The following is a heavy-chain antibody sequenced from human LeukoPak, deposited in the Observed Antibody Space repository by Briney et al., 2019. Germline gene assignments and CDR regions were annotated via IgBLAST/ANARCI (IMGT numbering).Heavy chain of an antibody. V-gene: IGHV1-18*01. CDR3: ARGLPTYYYDSSGYYYGFDY. D-gene: IGHD3-22*01. J-gene: IGHJ4*02. Sequence: AXVKVSCKASGYTFTSYGISWVRQAPGQGLEWMGWISAYNGNTNYAQKLQGRVTMTTDTSTSTAYMELRSLRSADTAVYYCARGLPTYYYDSSGYYYGFDYWGQGTLVTVSS. CDR2: ISAYNGNT. CDR1: GYTFTSYG.